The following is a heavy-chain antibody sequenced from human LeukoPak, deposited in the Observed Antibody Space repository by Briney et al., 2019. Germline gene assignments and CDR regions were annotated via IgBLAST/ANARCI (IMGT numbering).Heavy chain of an antibody. V-gene: IGHV3-21*01. CDR1: GFTFSSYA. Sequence: GGSLRLSCAASGFTFSSYAMSWVRQAPGKGLEWVSSISSSSSYIYYADSVKGRFTISRDNAKNSLYLQMNSLRAEDTAVYYCARQKFHSGSYGGGYFDYWGQGTLVTVSS. D-gene: IGHD1-26*01. CDR3: ARQKFHSGSYGGGYFDY. CDR2: ISSSSSYI. J-gene: IGHJ4*02.